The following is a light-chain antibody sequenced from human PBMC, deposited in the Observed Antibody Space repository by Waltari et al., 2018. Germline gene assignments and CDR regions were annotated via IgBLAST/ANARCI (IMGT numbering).Light chain of an antibody. CDR3: QQYDYYRT. CDR2: KSS. Sequence: DLQMTQSPSALSASIGDRVTITCRASQSIDIWLAWYQQKPGKPPKNLIYKSSILQSGVPSRCSGSGSGTEFTLTIANLQPDDSAVYYCQQYDYYRTFGQGTKVEV. V-gene: IGKV1-5*03. J-gene: IGKJ1*01. CDR1: QSIDIW.